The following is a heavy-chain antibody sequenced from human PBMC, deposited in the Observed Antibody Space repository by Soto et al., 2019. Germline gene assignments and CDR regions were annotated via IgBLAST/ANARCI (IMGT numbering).Heavy chain of an antibody. CDR3: ARDIVVVPAARRMGGMDV. V-gene: IGHV4-34*01. Sequence: QVQLQQWGAGLLKPSETLSLTCAVYGGSFSGYYWSWIRQPPGKGLEWIGEINHSGSTNYNPSLKSRVTISVDTSKNQFSLKLSSVTAADTAVYYCARDIVVVPAARRMGGMDVWGQGTTVTVSS. D-gene: IGHD2-2*01. CDR2: INHSGST. J-gene: IGHJ6*02. CDR1: GGSFSGYY.